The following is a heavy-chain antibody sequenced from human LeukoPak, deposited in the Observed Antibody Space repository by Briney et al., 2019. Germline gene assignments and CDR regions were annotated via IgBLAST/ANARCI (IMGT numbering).Heavy chain of an antibody. CDR1: GGSISSAGYF. D-gene: IGHD3-22*01. Sequence: SETLSLTRTVSGGSISSAGYFWNWIRQYPGKGLEWIGYIYYTGIIYYNPSLKSRVTISVDTSKNQFSLKLSSVTAADTAVFYCVRGVRDTIGYYHFDSWGQGTLVTVSS. J-gene: IGHJ4*02. V-gene: IGHV4-31*03. CDR3: VRGVRDTIGYYHFDS. CDR2: IYYTGII.